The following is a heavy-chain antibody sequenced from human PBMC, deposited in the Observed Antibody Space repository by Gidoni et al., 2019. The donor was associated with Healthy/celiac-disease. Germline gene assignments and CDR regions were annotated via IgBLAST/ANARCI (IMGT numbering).Heavy chain of an antibody. CDR2: IDWDDDE. J-gene: IGHJ4*02. V-gene: IGHV2-70*04. D-gene: IGHD1-26*01. CDR3: ARDSGSYYPFDY. Sequence: QVTLKESGPALVTPTQTLTLTCPFSGFSLSTSGMRVSWIRQPPGKALEWLARIDWDDDEFYSTSLKTRLTISKDTSKNQVVLTMTNMDPVDTATYYCARDSGSYYPFDYWGQGTLVTVSS. CDR1: GFSLSTSGMR.